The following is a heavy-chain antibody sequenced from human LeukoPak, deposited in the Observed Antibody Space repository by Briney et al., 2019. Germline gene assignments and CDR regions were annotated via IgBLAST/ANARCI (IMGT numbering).Heavy chain of an antibody. V-gene: IGHV3-48*03. J-gene: IGHJ4*02. CDR2: ISSSGSTI. D-gene: IGHD3-16*02. CDR3: ARDLYTHDYVWGSYREFDY. Sequence: PGGSLRLSCAASGFTFSSYEMNWVRQAPGKGLEWVSYISSSGSTIYYADSVKGRFTISRDNAKNSLYLQMNSLRAEDTAVYYCARDLYTHDYVWGSYREFDYWGQGTLVTVSS. CDR1: GFTFSSYE.